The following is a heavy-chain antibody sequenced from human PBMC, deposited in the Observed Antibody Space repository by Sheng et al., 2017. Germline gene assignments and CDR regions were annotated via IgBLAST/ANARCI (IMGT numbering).Heavy chain of an antibody. J-gene: IGHJ4*01. CDR1: GFTFSMYA. Sequence: EVQLVESGGGMVQPGGTLRLSCAASGFTFSMYAMSWVRQAPGEGLEWVSSISGSGRSTFLCRLREGPVHISRDNSKNTLSLQINTLSAEDTAVYYCAKDSRLEWLLTFDYWGLGTRVTVSS. CDR2: ISGSGRST. V-gene: IGHV3-23*04. D-gene: IGHD3-3*01. CDR3: AKDSRLEWLLTFDY.